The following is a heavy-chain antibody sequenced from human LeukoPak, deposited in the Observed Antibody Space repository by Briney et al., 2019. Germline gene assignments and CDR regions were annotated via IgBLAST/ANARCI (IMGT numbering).Heavy chain of an antibody. J-gene: IGHJ4*02. V-gene: IGHV3-23*01. Sequence: PGGALTLSCAASGCTFSSSYMGWVRQPPGKGLEWVSEISESGDITFYAHCVKGRFTISRDNSKGTLYMQVNSLGVEDTAVYFCAKEFQGGRTFEYWGQGTLVTVSS. CDR2: ISESGDIT. CDR1: GCTFSSSY. CDR3: AKEFQGGRTFEY. D-gene: IGHD1-1*01.